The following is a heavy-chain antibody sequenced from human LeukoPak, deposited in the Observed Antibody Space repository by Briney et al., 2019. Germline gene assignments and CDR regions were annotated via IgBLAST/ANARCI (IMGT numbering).Heavy chain of an antibody. CDR3: ARLCVAAAYHDY. D-gene: IGHD6-13*01. CDR2: IFYSGTT. V-gene: IGHV4-39*01. Sequence: SETLSLTCTVSGGSISSNSYFWARIRQPPGQGLEWIGGIFYSGTTYYNPSLKSRVTISVDTSKNQFSLKLSSVTAADTAAYYCARLCVAAAYHDYWGQGTLVTVSS. CDR1: GGSISSNSYF. J-gene: IGHJ4*02.